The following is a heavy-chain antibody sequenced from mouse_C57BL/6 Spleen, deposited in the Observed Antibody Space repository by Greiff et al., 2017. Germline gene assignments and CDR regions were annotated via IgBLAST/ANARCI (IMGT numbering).Heavy chain of an antibody. D-gene: IGHD1-2*01. Sequence: EVMLVESGGGLMKPGGSLKLSCAASGFTFSDYGMHWVRQAPEMGLEWVAYISGGSSTIYYADTVKGRFPLSTDNAKDTLFLQMTSLRSEDTAMDYCARRRRNYGYYFDYWGQGTTLTVSS. CDR3: ARRRRNYGYYFDY. CDR1: GFTFSDYG. V-gene: IGHV5-17*01. J-gene: IGHJ2*01. CDR2: ISGGSSTI.